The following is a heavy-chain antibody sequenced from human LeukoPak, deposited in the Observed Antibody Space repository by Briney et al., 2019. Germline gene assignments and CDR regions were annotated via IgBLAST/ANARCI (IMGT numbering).Heavy chain of an antibody. D-gene: IGHD3-10*01. J-gene: IGHJ6*03. V-gene: IGHV3-7*01. CDR3: ARDGVTMVRGVRVLDYYHYYMDV. CDR1: GFTFSSYW. Sequence: GGSLRLSCEASGFTFSSYWMSWVRQAPGKGLEWVANIKQEGSEKDYVDSVKGRFTISRDNAKNSLYLQMNSLRAEDTAVYYCARDGVTMVRGVRVLDYYHYYMDVWGKGTTVTISS. CDR2: IKQEGSEK.